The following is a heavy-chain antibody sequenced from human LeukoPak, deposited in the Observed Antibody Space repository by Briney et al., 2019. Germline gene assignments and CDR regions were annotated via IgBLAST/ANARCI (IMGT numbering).Heavy chain of an antibody. J-gene: IGHJ3*02. CDR1: GYTFTGYY. Sequence: ASVKVSCKASGYTFTGYYMHWVRQAPGQGLELMGWINPNSGGTNYAQKFQGRVTMTRDTSISTAYMELSRLRSDDTAVYYCARGSTIFGVVIIPVPAFDIWGQGTMVTVSS. CDR2: INPNSGGT. D-gene: IGHD3-3*01. V-gene: IGHV1-2*02. CDR3: ARGSTIFGVVIIPVPAFDI.